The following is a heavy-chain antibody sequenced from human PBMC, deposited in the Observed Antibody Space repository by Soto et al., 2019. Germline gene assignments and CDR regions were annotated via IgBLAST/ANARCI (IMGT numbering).Heavy chain of an antibody. Sequence: SETLSLTCAVSGGSISSSNWWSWVRQPPGKGLEWIGEIYHSGSTNYNPSLKSRVTISVDKSKNQFSLKLSSVTAADTAVYYCASRGYSSSWYSLRYNWFDPWGQGTLVTVS. CDR2: IYHSGST. D-gene: IGHD6-13*01. CDR1: GGSISSSNW. CDR3: ASRGYSSSWYSLRYNWFDP. J-gene: IGHJ5*02. V-gene: IGHV4-4*02.